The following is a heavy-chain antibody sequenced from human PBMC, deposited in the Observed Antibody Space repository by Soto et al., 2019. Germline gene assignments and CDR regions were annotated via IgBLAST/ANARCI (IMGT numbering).Heavy chain of an antibody. CDR3: ARDRTPPYYYGMDV. Sequence: SETLSLTCTVSGGSVSSGTYYWNWIRQPPGKGLEWIGYIYYTGSTNYNPSLKSRVTISVDTSKNQFSLKLSSVTAADTAVYYCARDRTPPYYYGMDVWGQGTTVTVSS. CDR1: GGSVSSGTYY. V-gene: IGHV4-61*01. CDR2: IYYTGST. J-gene: IGHJ6*02.